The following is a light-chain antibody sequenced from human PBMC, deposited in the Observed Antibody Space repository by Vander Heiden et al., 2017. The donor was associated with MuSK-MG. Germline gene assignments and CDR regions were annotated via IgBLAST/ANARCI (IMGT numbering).Light chain of an antibody. V-gene: IGKV1-5*03. CDR3: QQENSFTWT. CDR2: KAS. J-gene: IGKJ1*01. Sequence: DIQMTQSPSTLSASVGDRVTITCRASQSISSWLAWYQQKPGKAPKLLIYKASSLESGVPSRCSGSGSGTEFTLTTSSLQPDDFATYYCQQENSFTWTFGQGTKVEIK. CDR1: QSISSW.